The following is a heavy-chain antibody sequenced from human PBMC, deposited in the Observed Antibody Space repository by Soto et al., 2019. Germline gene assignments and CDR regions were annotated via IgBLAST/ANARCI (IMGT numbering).Heavy chain of an antibody. J-gene: IGHJ6*03. CDR2: IIPILGIA. Sequence: GASVKVSCKASGGTFSSYTISWVRQAPGQGLEWMGRIIPILGIANYAQKFQGRVTITADKSTSTAYMELSSLRSEDTAVYYCARDKGQSYYGSGVLGDYYYYYMDVWGKGTTVTVSS. CDR3: ARDKGQSYYGSGVLGDYYYYYMDV. CDR1: GGTFSSYT. D-gene: IGHD3-10*01. V-gene: IGHV1-69*04.